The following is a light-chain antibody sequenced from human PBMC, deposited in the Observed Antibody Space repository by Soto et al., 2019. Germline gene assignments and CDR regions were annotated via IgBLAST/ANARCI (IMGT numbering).Light chain of an antibody. Sequence: QSVVTQPPSASGTPGQRVTISCSGSSSNIGRNTVNWYQQFPGTAPNLLIYNNNERPSGVPDRFSGSKSGTSASLAISGLRSEDEADYYCCSYAGRYTYVFGTGTKLTVL. J-gene: IGLJ1*01. CDR3: CSYAGRYTYV. CDR2: NNN. CDR1: SSNIGRNT. V-gene: IGLV1-44*01.